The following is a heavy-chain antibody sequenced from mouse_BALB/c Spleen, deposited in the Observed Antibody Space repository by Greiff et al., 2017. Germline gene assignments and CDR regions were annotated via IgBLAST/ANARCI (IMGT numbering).Heavy chain of an antibody. J-gene: IGHJ2*01. CDR3: TRLDLLDY. V-gene: IGHV1-69*02. CDR1: GYTFTSFW. Sequence: QVQLQQPGAELVRPGASVKLSCKASGYTFTSFWINWVKQRPGQGLEWIGNIYPSDSYTNYNQKFKDKATLTVDKSSSTAYMQLSSPTSEDSAVYYCTRLDLLDYWGQGTTRTVSS. CDR2: IYPSDSYT.